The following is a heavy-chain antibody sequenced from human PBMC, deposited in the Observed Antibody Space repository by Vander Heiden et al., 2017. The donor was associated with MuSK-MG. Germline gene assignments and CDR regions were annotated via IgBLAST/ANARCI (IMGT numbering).Heavy chain of an antibody. CDR3: ARAPPPGSIAVAPFDY. J-gene: IGHJ4*02. CDR1: GYSISSYYY. CDR2: IYHSGST. V-gene: IGHV4-38-2*02. Sequence: QVELQESCPGLVKPSETLSLTCTVSGYSISSYYYWGWIRQPPGKGLEWIGSIYHSGSTYYNPYRKRRVTISVDTYKNQCALQLSSVTAAEKAVYYCARAPPPGSIAVAPFDYCVQGTLVTVSS. D-gene: IGHD6-19*01.